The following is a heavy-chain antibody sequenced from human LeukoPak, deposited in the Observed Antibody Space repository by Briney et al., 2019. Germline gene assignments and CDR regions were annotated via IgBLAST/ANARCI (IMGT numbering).Heavy chain of an antibody. J-gene: IGHJ4*02. V-gene: IGHV3-23*01. CDR1: GFTFSSYA. Sequence: PGGSLRLSCAASGFTFSSYAMSWVRQAPGKGLEWVSAISGIGGSTYYADSVKGRFTISRDNSKNTLYLQMNSLRAEDTAVYYCAKGGYSYGPMYYFDYWGQGTLVTVSS. CDR2: ISGIGGST. D-gene: IGHD5-18*01. CDR3: AKGGYSYGPMYYFDY.